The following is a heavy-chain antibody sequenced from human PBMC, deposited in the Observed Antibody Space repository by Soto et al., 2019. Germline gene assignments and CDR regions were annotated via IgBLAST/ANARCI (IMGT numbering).Heavy chain of an antibody. Sequence: QVQLVESGGGVVQPGRSLRLSCAASGFTFSSYAMHWVRQAPGKGLEWVAVISYDGSNKYYADSVKGRFTISRDNSKNTLYLQMNSLRAEDTAVYYCARDQANFDWLGVRARDYYYYYGMDVWGQGTTVTVSS. V-gene: IGHV3-30-3*01. D-gene: IGHD3-9*01. CDR2: ISYDGSNK. CDR3: ARDQANFDWLGVRARDYYYYYGMDV. J-gene: IGHJ6*02. CDR1: GFTFSSYA.